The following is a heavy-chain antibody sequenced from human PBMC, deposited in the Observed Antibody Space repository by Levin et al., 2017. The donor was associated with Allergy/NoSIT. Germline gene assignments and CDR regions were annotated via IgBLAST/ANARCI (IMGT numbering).Heavy chain of an antibody. Sequence: SETLSLTCTVSGGSISSSSYYWGWIRQPPGKGLEWIGTIYHSGTTYFNPSLKSRVIISVDTSKNQFTLKLSSLTAADTAVYYCARHRYYYDSGGVDDAFEIWGQGTMVTVSS. V-gene: IGHV4-39*01. CDR1: GGSISSSSYY. D-gene: IGHD3-22*01. CDR2: IYHSGTT. J-gene: IGHJ3*02. CDR3: ARHRYYYDSGGVDDAFEI.